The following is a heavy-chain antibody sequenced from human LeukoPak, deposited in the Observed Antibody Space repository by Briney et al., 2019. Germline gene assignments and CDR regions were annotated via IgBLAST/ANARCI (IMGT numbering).Heavy chain of an antibody. CDR3: ARSLVVGATYPYH. V-gene: IGHV3-48*02. Sequence: PGGSLRLSCAASGFTFSSYGMTWVRQAPGKGLEWVSYISSSSTIYYADSVKGRFTISRDNAKKSLYLQLNSLRDEDTAVYYCARSLVVGATYPYHWGQGTLVTVSS. CDR2: ISSSSTI. D-gene: IGHD1-26*01. CDR1: GFTFSSYG. J-gene: IGHJ5*02.